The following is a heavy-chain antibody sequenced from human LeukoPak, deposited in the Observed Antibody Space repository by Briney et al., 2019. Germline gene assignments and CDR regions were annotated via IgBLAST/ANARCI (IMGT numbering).Heavy chain of an antibody. J-gene: IGHJ4*02. CDR2: SNPDGTTT. CDR1: GFTFSTSW. Sequence: PGRSLRLSCAASGFTFSTSWMHWVRQAPGEGLVWVSRSNPDGTTTSYADSVKGRFTISRDNARNTLFLQMNSLRVDDTAVYYCATDLAGLFDYWGRGTLVSVSS. CDR3: ATDLAGLFDY. V-gene: IGHV3-74*01.